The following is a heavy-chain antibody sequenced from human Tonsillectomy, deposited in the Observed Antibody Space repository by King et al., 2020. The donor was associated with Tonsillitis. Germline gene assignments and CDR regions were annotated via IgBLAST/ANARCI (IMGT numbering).Heavy chain of an antibody. Sequence: VQLQESGPGLVKPSETLSLTCSVSGGSISSYYWNWIRQSAGKGLEWIGRIQSGVSTNYNPSLKSRVTMSVDTSKNHFSLKLSSLTAADTAGYYCARAVGRWSYFDYWGQGSLVTVSS. CDR1: GGSISSYY. D-gene: IGHD1-26*01. CDR2: IQSGVST. J-gene: IGHJ4*02. CDR3: ARAVGRWSYFDY. V-gene: IGHV4-4*07.